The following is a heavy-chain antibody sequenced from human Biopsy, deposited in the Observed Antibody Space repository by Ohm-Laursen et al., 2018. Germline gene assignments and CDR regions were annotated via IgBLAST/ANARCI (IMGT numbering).Heavy chain of an antibody. CDR3: AHRQKWIFDF. V-gene: IGHV2-5*02. CDR1: GFSLTNGGLS. Sequence: TQTLTLTCSFSGFSLTNGGLSVGWIRQSPGRALEWLGLIYGDDNKRYSPSLKSRLLITKDTSKNQVVLTLTNVDPVDTGTYYCAHRQKWIFDFWGQGTLVTVSS. J-gene: IGHJ4*02. D-gene: IGHD5-12*01. CDR2: IYGDDNK.